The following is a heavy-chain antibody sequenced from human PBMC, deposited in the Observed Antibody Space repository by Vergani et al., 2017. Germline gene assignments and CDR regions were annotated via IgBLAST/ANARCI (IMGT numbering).Heavy chain of an antibody. D-gene: IGHD5-12*01. CDR1: GGSIRYYY. J-gene: IGHJ3*02. CDR3: AREVDSGYDSQDAFDI. CDR2: IYYIGST. Sequence: QVQLQESGPGLVKPSETLSLTCTGSGGSIRYYYWSWIRQPPGKGLEWVGYIYYIGSTKYNPSLKSRVTISIDTSKNQFSLKLSSVTAADTAVYYCAREVDSGYDSQDAFDIWGQGTMVTVSS. V-gene: IGHV4-59*01.